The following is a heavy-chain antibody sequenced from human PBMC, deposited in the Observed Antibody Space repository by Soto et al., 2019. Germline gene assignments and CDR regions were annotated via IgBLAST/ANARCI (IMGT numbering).Heavy chain of an antibody. CDR3: ARDLGILTGYSNYYAMDV. V-gene: IGHV3-33*01. D-gene: IGHD3-9*01. CDR2: IWYDGSNK. J-gene: IGHJ6*02. CDR1: GFTFSSYG. Sequence: GGSLRLSCAASGFTFSSYGMHWVRQAPGKGLEWVAVIWYDGSNKYYADSVKGRFTISRDNSKNTLYLQMNSLRAEDTAVYYCARDLGILTGYSNYYAMDVWGQGTTVTVSS.